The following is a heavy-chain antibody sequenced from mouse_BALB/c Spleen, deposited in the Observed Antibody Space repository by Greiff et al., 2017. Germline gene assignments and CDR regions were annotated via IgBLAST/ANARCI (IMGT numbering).Heavy chain of an antibody. CDR2: IDPANGNT. CDR3: APSYYGSSYWYFDV. J-gene: IGHJ1*01. Sequence: DVQLQESGAELVKPGASVKLSCTASGFNIKDTDMHWVKQRPEQGLEWIGRIDPANGNTKYDPKFQGKATITADTYSNTAYLQLSSLTSEDTAVYYCAPSYYGSSYWYFDVWGAGTTVTVSS. V-gene: IGHV14-3*02. D-gene: IGHD1-1*01. CDR1: GFNIKDTD.